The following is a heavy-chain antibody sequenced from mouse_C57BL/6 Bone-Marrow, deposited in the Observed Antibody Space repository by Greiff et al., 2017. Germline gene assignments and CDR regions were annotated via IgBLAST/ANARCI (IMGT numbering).Heavy chain of an antibody. CDR2: INYDGSST. J-gene: IGHJ3*01. Sequence: EVKLMESEGGLVQPGSSMKLSCTASGFTFSDYYMAWVRQVPEKGLEWVANINYDGSSTYYLDSLKSRFIISRDNAKNILYLQMSSLKSEDTATYYCAREDFGLAYWGQGTLVTVSA. CDR3: AREDFGLAY. V-gene: IGHV5-16*01. CDR1: GFTFSDYY.